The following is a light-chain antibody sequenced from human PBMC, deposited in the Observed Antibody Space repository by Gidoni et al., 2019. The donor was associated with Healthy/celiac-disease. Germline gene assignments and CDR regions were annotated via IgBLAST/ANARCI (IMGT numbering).Light chain of an antibody. V-gene: IGKV3-11*01. CDR2: DAS. CDR3: QQRSNWPT. CDR1: QSVSSY. Sequence: ATLSLSPGERATLSCRASQSVSSYLAWYQQKPGQALRLLIYDASNRATGIPARFSGSGSGTDFTLTISSLEPEDFAVYYCQQRSNWPTFGQGTKVEIK. J-gene: IGKJ1*01.